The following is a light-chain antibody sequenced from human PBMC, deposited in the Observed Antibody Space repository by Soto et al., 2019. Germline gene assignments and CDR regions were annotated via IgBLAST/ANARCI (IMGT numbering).Light chain of an antibody. CDR3: QQRNYWPPIN. Sequence: EIVLTQSPVTLSLSPGERATLSCRASQSVRTYLAWYQVKPGQAPRLLIYDASRRASGVPARFGGSGSGTDFTITISSVEPDDFALYYYQQRNYWPPINFGQGTGLEIK. CDR1: QSVRTY. V-gene: IGKV3-11*01. CDR2: DAS. J-gene: IGKJ5*01.